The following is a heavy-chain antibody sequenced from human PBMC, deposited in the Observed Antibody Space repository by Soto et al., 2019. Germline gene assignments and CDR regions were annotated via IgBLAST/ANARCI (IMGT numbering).Heavy chain of an antibody. CDR1: GFTFSSYS. CDR3: ARDLWFGENQGAFDI. D-gene: IGHD3-10*01. CDR2: ISSSSSYI. V-gene: IGHV3-21*01. Sequence: EVQLVESGGGLVKPGGSLRLSCAASGFTFSSYSMNWVRQAPGKGLEWVSSISSSSSYIYYADSVKGRFTISRDNAKNSLYLQMNSLRAEDTAVYYCARDLWFGENQGAFDILGQGTMVTVSS. J-gene: IGHJ3*02.